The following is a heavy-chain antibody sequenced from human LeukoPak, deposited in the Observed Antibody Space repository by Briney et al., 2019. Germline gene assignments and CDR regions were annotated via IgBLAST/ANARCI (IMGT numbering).Heavy chain of an antibody. J-gene: IGHJ5*02. CDR3: ARGPLYCSSTSCFLNWFDP. D-gene: IGHD2-2*01. CDR1: GGSISSGGYS. Sequence: PSETLSLTCAVSGGSISSGGYSWSWIRQPPGKGLEWIGYIYHSGSTYYNPSLKSRVTISVDRSENQFSLKLSSVTAADTAVYYCARGPLYCSSTSCFLNWFDPWGQGTLVTVSS. CDR2: IYHSGST. V-gene: IGHV4-30-2*01.